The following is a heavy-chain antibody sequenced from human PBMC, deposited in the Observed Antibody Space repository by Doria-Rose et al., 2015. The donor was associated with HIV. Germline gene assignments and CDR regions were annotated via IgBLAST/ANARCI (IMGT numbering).Heavy chain of an antibody. CDR2: IFSDDER. V-gene: IGHV2-26*01. Sequence: QVQLVESGPVLVKPTETLTLTCTVSGVSLSSPGMGMSWIRQPPGKALEWLANIFSDDERSYKPSLKSRLTISRGTSKSQVVLTMTDMDPADTATYYCARIKSSKWYHKYYFDFWGQGTLVIVSA. D-gene: IGHD6-13*01. J-gene: IGHJ4*02. CDR1: GVSLSSPGMG. CDR3: ARIKSSKWYHKYYFDF.